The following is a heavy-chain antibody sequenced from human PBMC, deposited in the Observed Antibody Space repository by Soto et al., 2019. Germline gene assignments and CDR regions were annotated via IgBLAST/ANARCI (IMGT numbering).Heavy chain of an antibody. V-gene: IGHV1-18*01. Sequence: QVHLVQSGAEVKKPGASVKVSCQGSGYAFTTYGITWVRQAPGQGLEWMGWISAHNGNTNYAQKLQDRVTVTSDTTASTAYMELSGRSYDDTAVYYCARGRYGDYWGQGALVTVSS. CDR3: ARGRYGDY. CDR1: GYAFTTYG. J-gene: IGHJ4*02. CDR2: ISAHNGNT. D-gene: IGHD1-1*01.